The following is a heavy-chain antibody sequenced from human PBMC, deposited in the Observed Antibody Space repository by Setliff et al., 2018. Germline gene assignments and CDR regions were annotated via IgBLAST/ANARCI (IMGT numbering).Heavy chain of an antibody. CDR3: ARDGVHTAMLIDYYYYMDV. J-gene: IGHJ6*03. D-gene: IGHD5-18*01. CDR1: GDTFRSYG. V-gene: IGHV1-69*05. Sequence: SVKVSCKASGDTFRSYGISWVRQAPGQVLEWMGGTIPMFGSTSYAQKFQGRVTIITDESTTTAYMELTSLRSEDTAVYYCARDGVHTAMLIDYYYYMDVWGKGTTVTVSS. CDR2: TIPMFGST.